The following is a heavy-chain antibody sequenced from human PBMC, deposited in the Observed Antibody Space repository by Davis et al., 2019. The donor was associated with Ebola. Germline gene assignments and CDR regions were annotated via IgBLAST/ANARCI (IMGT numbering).Heavy chain of an antibody. CDR1: GFTFSSYG. D-gene: IGHD1-1*01. Sequence: PGGSLRLSCAASGFTFSSYGMHWVRQAPGKGLEWVAFIRYDGSNKYYADSVKGRFTISRDNSKNTLYLQMNSLRAEDTAVYYYARDLGKLEARGMDVWGQGTTVTVSS. CDR3: ARDLGKLEARGMDV. V-gene: IGHV3-30*02. J-gene: IGHJ6*02. CDR2: IRYDGSNK.